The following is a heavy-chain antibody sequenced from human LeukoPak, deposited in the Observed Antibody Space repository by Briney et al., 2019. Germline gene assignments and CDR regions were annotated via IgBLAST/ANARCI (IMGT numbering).Heavy chain of an antibody. J-gene: IGHJ4*02. D-gene: IGHD7-27*01. V-gene: IGHV4-31*03. CDR2: IYYSGST. CDR3: ARERNWDSTIDY. CDR1: GGSISSGGYS. Sequence: SETLSLTYTVSGGSISSGGYSWSWIRQHPGKGLEWIGYIYYSGSTYYNPSLKSRVTISVDTSKNQFSLKLSSVTAADTAVYYCARERNWDSTIDYWGQGTLVTVSS.